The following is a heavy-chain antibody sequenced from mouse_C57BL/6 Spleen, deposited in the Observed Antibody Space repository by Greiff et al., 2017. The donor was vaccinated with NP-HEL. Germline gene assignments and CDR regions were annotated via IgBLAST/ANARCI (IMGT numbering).Heavy chain of an antibody. V-gene: IGHV1-26*01. CDR3: ARSGIYYGNYWYFDV. D-gene: IGHD2-1*01. CDR2: INPNNGGT. J-gene: IGHJ1*03. CDR1: GYTFTDYY. Sequence: VQLQQSGPELVKPGASVKISCKASGYTFTDYYMNWVKQSHGKSLEWIGDINPNNGGTSYNQKFKGKATLTVDQSSSTAYMELRSLTSEDSAVYYWARSGIYYGNYWYFDVWGTGTTVTVSS.